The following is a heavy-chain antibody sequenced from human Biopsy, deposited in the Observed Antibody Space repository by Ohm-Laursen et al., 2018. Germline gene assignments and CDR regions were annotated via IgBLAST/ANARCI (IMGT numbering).Heavy chain of an antibody. J-gene: IGHJ6*02. CDR1: GNTFATYH. D-gene: IGHD5-24*01. Sequence: SVKVSCKASGNTFATYHIPWVRQAPGQGLEWMGVISPSGATTSFSQKFQGRITMTRDTSTGTVYMDLNSLGSEDTAVYYCARAGVGSDGTDSYYYGMDVWGPGTTVTVPS. CDR2: ISPSGATT. CDR3: ARAGVGSDGTDSYYYGMDV. V-gene: IGHV1-46*01.